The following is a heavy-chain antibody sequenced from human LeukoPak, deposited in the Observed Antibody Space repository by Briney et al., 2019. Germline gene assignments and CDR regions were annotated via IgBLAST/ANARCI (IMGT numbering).Heavy chain of an antibody. CDR3: ARGSVGSIAAPSDAFDI. Sequence: SVKVSCKASGYTFTGYYMHWVRQAPGQGLEWMGWINSNSGGTNYAQKFQGRVTMTRDTSISTAYMELSRLRSDDTAVYYCARGSVGSIAAPSDAFDIWGQGTMVTVSS. D-gene: IGHD6-6*01. J-gene: IGHJ3*02. V-gene: IGHV1-2*02. CDR1: GYTFTGYY. CDR2: INSNSGGT.